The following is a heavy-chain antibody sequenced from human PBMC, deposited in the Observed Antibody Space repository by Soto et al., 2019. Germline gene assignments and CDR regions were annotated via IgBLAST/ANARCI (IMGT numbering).Heavy chain of an antibody. CDR2: INAGNGNT. Sequence: ASVKVSCKASGYTFTSYAMHWVRQAPGQRLEWMGWINAGNGNTKYSQKFQGRVTITRDTSASTAYMELSSLRSEDTAVYYCARDSSPYYDFWSGFYTYFDYWGQGALVTVSS. J-gene: IGHJ4*02. CDR3: ARDSSPYYDFWSGFYTYFDY. V-gene: IGHV1-3*01. CDR1: GYTFTSYA. D-gene: IGHD3-3*01.